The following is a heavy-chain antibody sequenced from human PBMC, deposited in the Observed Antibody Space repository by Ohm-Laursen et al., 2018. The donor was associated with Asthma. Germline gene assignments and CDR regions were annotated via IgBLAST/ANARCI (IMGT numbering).Heavy chain of an antibody. J-gene: IGHJ4*02. CDR2: IGTSSSTI. CDR3: ARDYTYGPRYFDF. D-gene: IGHD5-18*01. V-gene: IGHV3-48*02. CDR1: GFTFSAYG. Sequence: GSLRLSCSASGFTFSAYGMNWVRQSPGKGLEWLSYIGTSSSTIYYADSVKGRFTISRDNANSLYLQMNSLRDEDTAVYYCARDYTYGPRYFDFWGQGTLVTVSS.